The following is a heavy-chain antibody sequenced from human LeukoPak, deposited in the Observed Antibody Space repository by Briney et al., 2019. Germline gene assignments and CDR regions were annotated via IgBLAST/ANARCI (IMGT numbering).Heavy chain of an antibody. Sequence: ASVKVSCKASGYTFTGYYMHWVRQAPGQGLEWMGRINPNSGGTNYAQKFQGRVTMTRDTSISTAYMELSRLRSDDTAVYYCARPAPRKREPGIAEAGVHFDYWGQGTMVTVSS. CDR3: ARPAPRKREPGIAEAGVHFDY. D-gene: IGHD6-19*01. CDR1: GYTFTGYY. CDR2: INPNSGGT. V-gene: IGHV1-2*06. J-gene: IGHJ4*02.